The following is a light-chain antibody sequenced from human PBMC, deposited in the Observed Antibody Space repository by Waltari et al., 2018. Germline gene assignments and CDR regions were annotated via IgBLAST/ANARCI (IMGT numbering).Light chain of an antibody. CDR2: DVT. CDR3: SSQTRDGVVL. J-gene: IGLJ2*01. V-gene: IGLV2-14*03. CDR1: SSAVGASDY. Sequence: QSALTQPASVSGSPGQSITISCTGTSSAVGASDYVSWFQQHPGTAPQVIIYDVTNRPSGVSNRFSGSKSANTASLTISGLQAEDEADYYCSSQTRDGVVLFGGGTKVTVL.